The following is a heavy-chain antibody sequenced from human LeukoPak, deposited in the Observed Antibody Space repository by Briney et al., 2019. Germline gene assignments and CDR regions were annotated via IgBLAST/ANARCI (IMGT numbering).Heavy chain of an antibody. CDR2: ISGSGGTT. Sequence: PGGSLRLSCIASGFTFSNYAMTWVRQAPGKGLEWVSSISGSGGTTYYADSVKGRFTISRDNSKNTLYLQMNSLRAEDTAVYYCARNFGGSTYYPEDYWGQGTLVTVSS. V-gene: IGHV3-23*01. J-gene: IGHJ4*02. CDR3: ARNFGGSTYYPEDY. CDR1: GFTFSNYA. D-gene: IGHD2-21*01.